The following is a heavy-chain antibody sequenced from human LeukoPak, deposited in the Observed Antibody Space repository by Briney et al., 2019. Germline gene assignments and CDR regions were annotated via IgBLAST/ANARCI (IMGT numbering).Heavy chain of an antibody. Sequence: SVTVSFKASGGTFSSYAISWVRQAPGQGLEWMGRIIPILGIANYAQKFQGRVTITADKSTSTAYMELSSLRSEDTAVYYCARSRYYDSSGYYAEFDPWGQGTLVTVSS. CDR2: IIPILGIA. V-gene: IGHV1-69*04. J-gene: IGHJ5*02. D-gene: IGHD3-22*01. CDR3: ARSRYYDSSGYYAEFDP. CDR1: GGTFSSYA.